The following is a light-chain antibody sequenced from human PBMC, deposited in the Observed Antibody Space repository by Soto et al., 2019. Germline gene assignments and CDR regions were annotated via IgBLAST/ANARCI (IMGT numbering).Light chain of an antibody. Sequence: EIVLTQSPGTLSLSPGERATLSCRASQSVSNNYLAWYQQKPGQAPRLLIYGASKRATGIPDRFSGSGSGTDFTLTISRLEPEDFAVYYCHQYGSSGTFGQGTKVDIK. CDR1: QSVSNNY. J-gene: IGKJ1*01. CDR3: HQYGSSGT. V-gene: IGKV3-20*01. CDR2: GAS.